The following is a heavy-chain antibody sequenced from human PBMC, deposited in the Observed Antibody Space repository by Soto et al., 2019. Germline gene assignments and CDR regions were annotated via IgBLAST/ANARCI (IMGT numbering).Heavy chain of an antibody. J-gene: IGHJ4*02. CDR3: VGVVAIPGSPDN. Sequence: QVQLVQSGAEVRQPASSVKVSCKTSGGTFSSYAITWVRQAPGQGLEWMGGIVPIVDTSTYAQKFQGRVTITADESTSTVYMELSSLRSDTAVYYCVGVVAIPGSPDNWCQGTLVTVSS. CDR2: IVPIVDTS. D-gene: IGHD2-15*01. CDR1: GGTFSSYA. V-gene: IGHV1-69*12.